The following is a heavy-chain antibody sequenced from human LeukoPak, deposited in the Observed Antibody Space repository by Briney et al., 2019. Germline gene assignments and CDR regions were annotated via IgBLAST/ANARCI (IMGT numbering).Heavy chain of an antibody. CDR3: AKDAPPCSGGSCYSGYYFYGMDV. J-gene: IGHJ6*04. V-gene: IGHV3-30*18. D-gene: IGHD2-15*01. CDR1: GLTFSSCD. CDR2: VSYDRSNK. Sequence: AESLRLTCVVSGLTFSSCDRHCVRRAPPKKLQEWAVVSYDRSNKYYADSVKGRFTISRDNSKNTLYLKMNSLRAEDTAVFYCAKDAPPCSGGSCYSGYYFYGMDVWGKGTTVTVSS.